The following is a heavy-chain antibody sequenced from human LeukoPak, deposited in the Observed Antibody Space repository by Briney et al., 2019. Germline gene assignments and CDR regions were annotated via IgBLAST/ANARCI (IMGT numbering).Heavy chain of an antibody. J-gene: IGHJ4*02. CDR3: ARQFSSGWYVDY. D-gene: IGHD6-13*01. Sequence: GESLQISCKGSGYSFSNYWIGWVRQMPGKGLEWMGVIYPDDSDTSYSPSFQGQVTISADKSISTAYLQWSSLKASDTAMYYCARQFSSGWYVDYWGQGTLVTVSS. CDR1: GYSFSNYW. CDR2: IYPDDSDT. V-gene: IGHV5-51*01.